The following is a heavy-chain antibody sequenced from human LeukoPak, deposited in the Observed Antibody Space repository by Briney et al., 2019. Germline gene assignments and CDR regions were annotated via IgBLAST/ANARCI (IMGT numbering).Heavy chain of an antibody. Sequence: SQTLSLTCGISGDSVSRNNAAWNWIRQSPSRGLEWLGRASYRSRWYYDYAASVASRIIINTDTSKNQVSLQLKSVTPEDTAVYYCARITASGSHDYWGQGTLITVSS. V-gene: IGHV6-1*01. D-gene: IGHD3-10*01. CDR1: GDSVSRNNAA. CDR3: ARITASGSHDY. J-gene: IGHJ4*02. CDR2: ASYRSRWYY.